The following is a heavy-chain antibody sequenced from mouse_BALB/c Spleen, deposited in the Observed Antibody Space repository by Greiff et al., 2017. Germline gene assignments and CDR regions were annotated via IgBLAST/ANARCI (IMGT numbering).Heavy chain of an antibody. CDR3: ARSRSYYAMDY. CDR1: GFSLTSYG. J-gene: IGHJ4*01. Sequence: VQLVESGPGLVAPSQSLSITCTVSGFSLTSYGVHWVRQPPGKGLEWLGVIWAGGSTNYNSALMSRLSISKDNSKSQVFLNMNSLQTDDTAMYYCARSRSYYAMDYWGQGTSVTVSS. V-gene: IGHV2-9*02. CDR2: IWAGGST.